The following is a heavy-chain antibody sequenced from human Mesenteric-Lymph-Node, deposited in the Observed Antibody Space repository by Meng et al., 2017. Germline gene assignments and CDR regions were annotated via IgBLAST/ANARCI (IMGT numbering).Heavy chain of an antibody. V-gene: IGHV1-3*01. CDR1: GYTFSYYA. J-gene: IGHJ6*02. CDR2: INADSGNT. Sequence: ASVKVSCKASGYTFSYYAMHWVRQAPGQRPEWMGWINADSGNTKYSRNLQGRVTITRDTSTNTVYMELRSLRSEDTAIYYCARVEGDGYNYSYYYYGMDVWGQGTTVTVSS. D-gene: IGHD5-24*01. CDR3: ARVEGDGYNYSYYYYGMDV.